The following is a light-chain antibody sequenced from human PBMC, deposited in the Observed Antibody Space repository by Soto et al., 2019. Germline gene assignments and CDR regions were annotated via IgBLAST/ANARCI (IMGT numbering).Light chain of an antibody. CDR1: QGISSW. J-gene: IGKJ4*01. Sequence: DIQMTQSPSSVFATVGDRVTITCRASQGISSWLAWFQQKPGEAPRLLIYAASSLHSGVPSRFSGSGSGTDFTLTISSRQSEDFATYYCQQGNSFPLTFGGGTKVEIK. CDR2: AAS. V-gene: IGKV1-12*01. CDR3: QQGNSFPLT.